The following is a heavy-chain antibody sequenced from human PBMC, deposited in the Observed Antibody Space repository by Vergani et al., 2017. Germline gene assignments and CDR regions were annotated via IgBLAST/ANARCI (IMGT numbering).Heavy chain of an antibody. CDR2: IYYSGST. CDR3: ARRVGYSVSSWYGARARPFDY. J-gene: IGHJ4*02. CDR1: GGSISSSSYY. V-gene: IGHV4-39*01. D-gene: IGHD6-13*01. Sequence: LQLQESGPGLVKPSETLSLTCTVSGGSISSSSYYWGWIRQPPGKGLEWIGRIYYSGSTYYNPSLKSRVTISVDTSKNQFSLKLSSVTAADTAVYYCARRVGYSVSSWYGARARPFDYWGQGTLVTVSS.